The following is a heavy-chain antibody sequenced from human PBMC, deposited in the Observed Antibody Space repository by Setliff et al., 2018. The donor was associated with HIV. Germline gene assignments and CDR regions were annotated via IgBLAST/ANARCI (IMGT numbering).Heavy chain of an antibody. J-gene: IGHJ5*02. Sequence: ASVKVSCKASGYTFTSYHMHWVRQAPGQRLEWMGWVNAANGYTKYSQKFQGRVTITRDTSANTAYMELSSLRSEDTAVYYCARPRSGGSGSYSWFDPWGQGTLVTVS. V-gene: IGHV1-3*01. CDR1: GYTFTSYH. CDR2: VNAANGYT. CDR3: ARPRSGGSGSYSWFDP. D-gene: IGHD3-10*01.